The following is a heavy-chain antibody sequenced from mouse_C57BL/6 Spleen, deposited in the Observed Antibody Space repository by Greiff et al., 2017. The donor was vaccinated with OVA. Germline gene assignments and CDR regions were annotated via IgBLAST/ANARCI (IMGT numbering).Heavy chain of an antibody. D-gene: IGHD2-5*01. CDR2: IDPNSGGT. J-gene: IGHJ4*01. CDR1: GYTFTSYW. CDR3: ARSGSNYDYAMDY. V-gene: IGHV1-72*01. Sequence: QVQLQQPGAELVKPGASVKLSCKASGYTFTSYWMHWVKQRPGRGLEWLGRIDPNSGGTKYNEKFKSKATLTVDKPSSPAYMQLSSLTSEDSAVYYCARSGSNYDYAMDYWGQGTSVTVSS.